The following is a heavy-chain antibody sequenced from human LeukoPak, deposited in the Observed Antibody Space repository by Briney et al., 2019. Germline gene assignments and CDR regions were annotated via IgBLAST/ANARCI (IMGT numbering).Heavy chain of an antibody. CDR2: IYTSGST. D-gene: IGHD2-21*02. V-gene: IGHV4-4*07. J-gene: IGHJ6*02. Sequence: SETLSLTCTVSGGSISSYYWSWIRQPAGKGLEWIGRIYTSGSTNYNPSLKSRVTMSVDTSKNQFYLKLSSVTAADTAVYYCARDYPPPYCGGDCYYYYYGMDVWGQGTTVTVSS. CDR1: GGSISSYY. CDR3: ARDYPPPYCGGDCYYYYYGMDV.